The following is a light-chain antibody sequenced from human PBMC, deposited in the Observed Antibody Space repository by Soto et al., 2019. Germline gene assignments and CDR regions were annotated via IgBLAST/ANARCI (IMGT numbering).Light chain of an antibody. Sequence: EIKMTQSPSTLSASVGDRVTITCRASQSISNWLAWYQQKPGKAPKLLIYKASTLESGVPSRFSGSGSGTDFTLTISSLQPEDFATYYCQQLNSYPLTFGGGTKVDIK. CDR2: KAS. CDR1: QSISNW. CDR3: QQLNSYPLT. V-gene: IGKV1-5*03. J-gene: IGKJ4*01.